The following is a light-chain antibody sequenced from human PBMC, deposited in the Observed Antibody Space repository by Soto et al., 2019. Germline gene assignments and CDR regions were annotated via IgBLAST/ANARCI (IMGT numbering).Light chain of an antibody. CDR3: QRYNDWPLT. V-gene: IGKV3-15*01. CDR1: QGIGTA. CDR2: DAS. Sequence: EIVLTQSPATLSLSPGEGVIVSCRASQGIGTALAWYQQKPGQTPRLLIYDASTRATGVPARFSGSGSATEFILTINSLQSEDFAVYYCQRYNDWPLTFGGGTKVESK. J-gene: IGKJ4*01.